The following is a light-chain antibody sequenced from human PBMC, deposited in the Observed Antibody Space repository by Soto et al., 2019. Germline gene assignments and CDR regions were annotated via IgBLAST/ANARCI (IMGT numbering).Light chain of an antibody. CDR3: QQYNTRPYS. CDR2: DVS. V-gene: IGKV3-15*01. Sequence: DIVMTQSPDTLSVSPGERATLSCRAGQGVTTNFAWYQQKSGQSPRLLIYDVSTRATGVPARFSGTGSETDFTLTISGLQSEDSAVYYCQQYNTRPYSFGQGTRLEIK. J-gene: IGKJ5*01. CDR1: QGVTTN.